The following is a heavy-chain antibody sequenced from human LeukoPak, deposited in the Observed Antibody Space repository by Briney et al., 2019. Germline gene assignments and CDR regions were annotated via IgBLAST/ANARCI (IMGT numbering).Heavy chain of an antibody. CDR1: GAAIRAFD. D-gene: IGHD4-11*01. CDR2: IFYSGHT. V-gene: IGHV4-59*01. J-gene: IGHJ6*03. CDR3: ARASTLTTGYAFYYYMDV. Sequence: TPSETLSLTCTVSGAAIRAFDWTWIRQSPGKGLQWVGYIFYSGHTKYNPSLESRVTISVDTSKNHLSLSLTSVTAADRGVYYCARASTLTTGYAFYYYMDVWGQGTTVTISS.